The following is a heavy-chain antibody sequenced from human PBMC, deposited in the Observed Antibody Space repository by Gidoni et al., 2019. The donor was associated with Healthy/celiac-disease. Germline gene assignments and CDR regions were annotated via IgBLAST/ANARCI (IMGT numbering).Heavy chain of an antibody. CDR3: EKDQGFYDFWSGYVFDY. Sequence: EVQLLESGGGLVQPGGSLRHSCAASGYTCSSYARSWVRQAPGKGLEWVSAISGSGGSTYYEESVKGRFTISRDNSKNTLYLQMNSLRAEDTAVYYCEKDQGFYDFWSGYVFDYWGQGTLVTVSS. D-gene: IGHD3-3*01. CDR1: GYTCSSYA. J-gene: IGHJ4*02. V-gene: IGHV3-23*02. CDR2: ISGSGGST.